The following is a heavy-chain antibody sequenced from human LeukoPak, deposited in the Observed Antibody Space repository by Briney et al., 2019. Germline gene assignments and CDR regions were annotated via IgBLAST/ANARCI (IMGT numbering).Heavy chain of an antibody. Sequence: GGSLRLSCAASGFTLSSNYVGWVRQAPGKGLEWVSHIYSSGNTYHADSVKGRFTISRDISGNMVVLQMNSLRAEDTAVYYCAKGGGSGKYYFDYWGQGTLVTVSS. V-gene: IGHV3-66*01. J-gene: IGHJ4*02. D-gene: IGHD3-16*01. CDR3: AKGGGSGKYYFDY. CDR2: IYSSGNT. CDR1: GFTLSSNY.